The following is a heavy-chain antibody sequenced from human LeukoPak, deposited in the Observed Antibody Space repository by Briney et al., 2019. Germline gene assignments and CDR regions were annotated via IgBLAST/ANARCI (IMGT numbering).Heavy chain of an antibody. V-gene: IGHV3-9*01. D-gene: IGHD6-13*01. Sequence: TGGSLGLSCAASGFTFDDYAMHWVRQAPGKGLEWVSGISWNSGSIGYAGSVKGRFTISRDNAKNSLYLQMNSLRAEDTALYYCAKAAAGSLYYYYYMDVWGKGTTVTVSS. CDR3: AKAAAGSLYYYYYMDV. CDR1: GFTFDDYA. J-gene: IGHJ6*03. CDR2: ISWNSGSI.